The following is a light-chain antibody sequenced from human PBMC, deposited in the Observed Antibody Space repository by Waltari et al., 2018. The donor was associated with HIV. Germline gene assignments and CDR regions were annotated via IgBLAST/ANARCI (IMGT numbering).Light chain of an antibody. CDR1: TSNIGSNY. J-gene: IGLJ3*02. Sequence: VLTQPPSVSAAPGQTITLSCPGTTSNIGSNYIQRYEQVPGRAPKSLIYEDFRRPAVIPDRFTGSKSGTSATLDITGLQTGDEADYYCGTWDSSLGAGVFGGGTKVTV. CDR2: EDF. V-gene: IGLV1-51*02. CDR3: GTWDSSLGAGV.